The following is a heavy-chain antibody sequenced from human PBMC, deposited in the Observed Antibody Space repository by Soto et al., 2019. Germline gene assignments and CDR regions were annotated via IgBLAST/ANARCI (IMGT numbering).Heavy chain of an antibody. CDR3: VKDDRILGRRYFDL. V-gene: IGHV3-23*01. CDR2: ISFSDGGT. D-gene: IGHD2-15*01. CDR1: GFTFSSFG. Sequence: LRLSCTASGFTFSSFGMAWVRQAPGKGLEWVSSISFSDGGTYYADSVKGRLTISRDKSKNTLFLQMNSLRVADTAVYYCVKDDRILGRRYFDLWGRGTLVTVSS. J-gene: IGHJ2*01.